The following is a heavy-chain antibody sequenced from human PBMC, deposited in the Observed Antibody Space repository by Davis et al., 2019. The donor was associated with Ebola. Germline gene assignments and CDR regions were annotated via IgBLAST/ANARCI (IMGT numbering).Heavy chain of an antibody. CDR1: GFTFSSYA. CDR3: AMMGVTVTTDYYYGMDV. V-gene: IGHV3-30-3*01. Sequence: GESLKISCAASGFTFSSYAMHWVRQAPGKGLEWVAFISYDGSNKYYADSVKGRFTISRDNSKNTLYLQMNSLRAEDTAVYYCAMMGVTVTTDYYYGMDVWGQGTTVTVSS. J-gene: IGHJ6*02. D-gene: IGHD4-11*01. CDR2: ISYDGSNK.